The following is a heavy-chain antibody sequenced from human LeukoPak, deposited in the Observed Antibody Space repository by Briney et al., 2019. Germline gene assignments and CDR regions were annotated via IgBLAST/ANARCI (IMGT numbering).Heavy chain of an antibody. CDR3: ATGISMVRGPLM. CDR1: GFTFSSYG. D-gene: IGHD3-10*01. Sequence: PGRSLRLSCAASGFTFSSYGMHWVRQAPGKGLEWVAIISYDGSNKYYADSLKGRFTISRDNAKNTVYLQMNSLRHDDTAVYYCATGISMVRGPLMWGQGTLVTVSS. V-gene: IGHV3-30*03. CDR2: ISYDGSNK. J-gene: IGHJ4*02.